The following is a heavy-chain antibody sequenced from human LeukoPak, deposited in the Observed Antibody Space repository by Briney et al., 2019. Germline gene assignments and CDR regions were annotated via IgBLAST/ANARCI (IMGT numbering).Heavy chain of an antibody. CDR1: GFTLSDAW. CDR3: ATEFWGSYNY. D-gene: IGHD7-27*01. J-gene: IGHJ4*02. Sequence: GGSLRLSCAASGFTLSDAWMSWVRQTPGKGLEWVGHIKSKIDGGTTDYAAPAKGRFTISRDDSKNTLYLQMDSLKTEDTAVYYCATEFWGSYNYWGQGTLVTVSS. CDR2: IKSKIDGGTT. V-gene: IGHV3-15*01.